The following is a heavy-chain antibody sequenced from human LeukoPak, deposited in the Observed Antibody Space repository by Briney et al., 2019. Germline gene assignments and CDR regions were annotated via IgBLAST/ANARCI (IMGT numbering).Heavy chain of an antibody. CDR2: YYYSGIT. Sequence: SEPLSLTCSVSGGPIRSGGYYCRWIRQHPGKVLEWIGYYYYSGITYYNPSIKSRVTISVETSKNQFSLKLSSVTAADTAVYYCARVRPTLTFLERFANHYYFDYWGQGTLVTVSS. D-gene: IGHD3-3*02. CDR3: ARVRPTLTFLERFANHYYFDY. CDR1: GGPIRSGGYY. J-gene: IGHJ4*02. V-gene: IGHV4-31*03.